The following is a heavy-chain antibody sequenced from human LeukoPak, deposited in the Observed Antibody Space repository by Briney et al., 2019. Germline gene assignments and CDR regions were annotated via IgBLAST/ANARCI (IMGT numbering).Heavy chain of an antibody. D-gene: IGHD4-17*01. V-gene: IGHV3-48*01. CDR3: ARDYSTVTTFFDY. J-gene: IGHJ4*01. Sequence: GGSLRLSCAAFGFTFRTYNMNWVRQAPGKGLEWVSYITSGGTTIYYADSVKGRFTISRDNAKNSLYLQMNSLRAEDTAVYYCARDYSTVTTFFDYWGQGTLVTVSS. CDR1: GFTFRTYN. CDR2: ITSGGTTI.